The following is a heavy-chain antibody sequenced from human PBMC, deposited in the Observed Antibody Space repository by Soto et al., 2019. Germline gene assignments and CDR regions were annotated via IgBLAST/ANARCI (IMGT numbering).Heavy chain of an antibody. D-gene: IGHD2-2*01. CDR1: GGSISSSSYY. Sequence: QLQLQESGPGLVKPSETLSLTCTVSGGSISSSSYYWGWIRQPPGKGLEWIGSIYYSGSTYYNPSLKSRVTISVDTSKNQFSLKLSSVTAADTAVYYCARLRVIVVVPAAMSVDLFDPWGQGTLVTVSS. CDR3: ARLRVIVVVPAAMSVDLFDP. V-gene: IGHV4-39*01. J-gene: IGHJ5*02. CDR2: IYYSGST.